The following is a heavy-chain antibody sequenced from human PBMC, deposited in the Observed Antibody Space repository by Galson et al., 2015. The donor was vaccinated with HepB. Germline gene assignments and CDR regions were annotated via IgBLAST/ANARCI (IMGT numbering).Heavy chain of an antibody. CDR1: GNIFTRYP. V-gene: IGHV1-46*04. CDR2: INLGGGTT. D-gene: IGHD6-13*01. CDR3: ARGGGYSSNWDYYYHGMDV. J-gene: IGHJ6*02. Sequence: SVKVSCKVSGNIFTRYPIHWVRQAPGQGLEWMGMINLGGGTTTYGQELQGRFTMSVDRSKSQFSLKLNSVTAADAAVYYCARGGGYSSNWDYYYHGMDVWGQGTTVTVSS.